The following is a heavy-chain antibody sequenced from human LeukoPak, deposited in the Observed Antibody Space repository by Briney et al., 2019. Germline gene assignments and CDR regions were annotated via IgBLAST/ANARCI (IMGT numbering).Heavy chain of an antibody. D-gene: IGHD3-10*01. CDR3: AKVRAYGSGSYSPGFDP. V-gene: IGHV3-23*01. CDR1: GFTFSSYA. Sequence: PGGSLRLSCAASGFTFSSYAMSWVRQAPGKGLEWVAAISGSGGSTYYADSVKGRFTISIDNSKNTLYLQMNSLRAEDTAVYYCAKVRAYGSGSYSPGFDPWGQGTLVTVSS. J-gene: IGHJ5*02. CDR2: ISGSGGST.